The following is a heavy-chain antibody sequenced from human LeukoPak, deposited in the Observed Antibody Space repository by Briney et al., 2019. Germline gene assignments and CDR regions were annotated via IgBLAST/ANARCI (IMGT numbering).Heavy chain of an antibody. CDR1: GYTFSSYW. CDR2: IKQDGSEK. V-gene: IGHV3-7*01. J-gene: IGHJ4*02. D-gene: IGHD2-15*01. Sequence: GGSLRLSCAASGYTFSSYWMSWVRQAPGKGLKWVANIKQDGSEKYYVDSVKGRFTISRDNAKNSLYLQMNSLRAEDTAVYYCASYCSGGSCYPKYYFDYWGQGTLVTVSS. CDR3: ASYCSGGSCYPKYYFDY.